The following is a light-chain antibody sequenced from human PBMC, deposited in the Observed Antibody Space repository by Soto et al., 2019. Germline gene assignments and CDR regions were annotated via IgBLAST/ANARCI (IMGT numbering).Light chain of an antibody. CDR2: GAS. Sequence: EIVLTQSPGTLSLSPGERATLSCRASQSVSSSYLAWYQQKPGQAPRLLIFGASSRATGIPDRFSGSGSGTDFTLTISRLEPEDFAVYCRQQYGGSPPTFGQGTKV. J-gene: IGKJ1*01. V-gene: IGKV3-20*01. CDR1: QSVSSSY. CDR3: QQYGGSPPT.